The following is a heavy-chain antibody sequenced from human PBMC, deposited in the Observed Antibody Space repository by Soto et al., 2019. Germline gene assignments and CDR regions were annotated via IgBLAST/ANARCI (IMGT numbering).Heavy chain of an antibody. CDR2: ISGSGGST. D-gene: IGHD3-3*01. J-gene: IGHJ4*02. Sequence: PGGSLRLSCAASGFTFSSYAMSWVRQAPGKGLEWVSAISGSGGSTYYADSVKGRFTIFRDNSKNTLYLQMNSLRAEDTAVYYCAKDGALWVLRFLEWLLYFDYWGQGTLVTVSS. V-gene: IGHV3-23*01. CDR3: AKDGALWVLRFLEWLLYFDY. CDR1: GFTFSSYA.